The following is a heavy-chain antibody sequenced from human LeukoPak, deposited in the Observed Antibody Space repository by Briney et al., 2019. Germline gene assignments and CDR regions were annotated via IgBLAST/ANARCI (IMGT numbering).Heavy chain of an antibody. CDR3: ARDPSFSVPYYHYGMYV. J-gene: IGHJ6*02. V-gene: IGHV3-23*01. D-gene: IGHD3-10*01. CDR2: ISDTGEKT. CDR1: GFTLEDYA. Sequence: PGGSLRLSCETSGFTLEDYAMSWVRQAPGKGLEWISEISDTGEKTYYADSVKGRFMVSRDDARNTVYLQMGSLRVEDTAVYYCARDPSFSVPYYHYGMYVWGQGTTVTVSS.